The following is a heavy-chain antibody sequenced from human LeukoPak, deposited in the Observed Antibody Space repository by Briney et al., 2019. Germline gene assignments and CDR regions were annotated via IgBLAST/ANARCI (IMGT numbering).Heavy chain of an antibody. V-gene: IGHV3-74*01. D-gene: IGHD4/OR15-4a*01. CDR3: ARDYGA. J-gene: IGHJ5*02. CDR2: INSDGYST. CDR1: GFTVSSNY. Sequence: GGSLRLSCAASGFTVSSNYMSWVRQAPGKGLVWVSRINSDGYSTTYADSVKGRFTISRDNAKNTLYLQMNSLRADDTAVYYCARDYGAWGQGTLVTVS.